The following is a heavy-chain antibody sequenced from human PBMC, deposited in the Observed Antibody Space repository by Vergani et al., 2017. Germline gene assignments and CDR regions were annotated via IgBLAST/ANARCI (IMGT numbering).Heavy chain of an antibody. CDR1: GYSFNSYG. CDR3: TRGVSSGYDYAY. J-gene: IGHJ4*02. V-gene: IGHV1-18*01. Sequence: QVQLVQSGAEVKKPGASVKVSCKASGYSFNSYGITWVRQAPGQGLEWMGWISAYNGNKKYARRFQGRVTMTTDTSTSTAYMELRSLRSDDTAVYYCTRGVSSGYDYAYWGQGTLVTVSS. CDR2: ISAYNGNK. D-gene: IGHD5-12*01.